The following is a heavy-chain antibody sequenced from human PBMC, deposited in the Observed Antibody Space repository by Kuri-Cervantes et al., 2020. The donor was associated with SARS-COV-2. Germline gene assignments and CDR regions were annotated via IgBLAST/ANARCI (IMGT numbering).Heavy chain of an antibody. J-gene: IGHJ2*01. D-gene: IGHD2-2*01. V-gene: IGHV4-31*03. CDR3: ARRPDQIYWYFDL. Sequence: SETLSLTCTVSGGSISSSSYYWSWIRQHPGKGLEWIAYIYYSGGTYYNPSLKSRVTISVDTSKNQFSLKLSSVTAADTAVYYCARRPDQIYWYFDLWGRGTLVTVSS. CDR2: IYYSGGT. CDR1: GGSISSSSYY.